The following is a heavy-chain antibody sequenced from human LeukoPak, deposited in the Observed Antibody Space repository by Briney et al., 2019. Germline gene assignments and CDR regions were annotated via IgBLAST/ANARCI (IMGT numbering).Heavy chain of an antibody. CDR3: ARSGSSSDSASDY. CDR2: ISAHNGNT. CDR1: GYTFTSYG. J-gene: IGHJ4*02. D-gene: IGHD6-6*01. V-gene: IGHV1-18*01. Sequence: ASVKVSCKASGYTFTSYGISWVRQAPGQGLEWMGWISAHNGNTNYAQNLRGRVTMTTETSTSTAYMELRNLRSDDTAVYYCARSGSSSDSASDYWGQGTLVTVSS.